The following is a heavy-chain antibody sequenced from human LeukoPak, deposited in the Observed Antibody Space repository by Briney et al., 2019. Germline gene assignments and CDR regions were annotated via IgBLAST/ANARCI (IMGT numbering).Heavy chain of an antibody. CDR2: IYYSGST. J-gene: IGHJ4*02. CDR3: ARDRTGWPAPDY. V-gene: IGHV4-59*12. CDR1: GDSISSYY. Sequence: SETLSLTCTVSGDSISSYYWTWIRQPPGKGLEWIGYIYYSGSTNYNPSLKSRVPISVDTSKNQFSLKLTSVTAADTAVYYCARDRTGWPAPDYWGQGILVTVSS. D-gene: IGHD2-8*02.